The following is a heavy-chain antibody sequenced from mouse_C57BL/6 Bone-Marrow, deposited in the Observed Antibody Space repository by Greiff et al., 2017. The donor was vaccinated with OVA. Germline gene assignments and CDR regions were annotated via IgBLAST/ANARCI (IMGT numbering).Heavy chain of an antibody. CDR1: GFTFSDYG. Sequence: ESGGGLVKPGGSLKLSCAASGFTFSDYGMHWVRQAPEKGLEWVAYISSGSSTIYYADTVKGRFTISRDNAKNTLFLQMTSLRSEATAMYYCARRGLLVYAMDYWGQGTSVTVSS. J-gene: IGHJ4*01. CDR2: ISSGSSTI. CDR3: ARRGLLVYAMDY. V-gene: IGHV5-17*01. D-gene: IGHD2-3*01.